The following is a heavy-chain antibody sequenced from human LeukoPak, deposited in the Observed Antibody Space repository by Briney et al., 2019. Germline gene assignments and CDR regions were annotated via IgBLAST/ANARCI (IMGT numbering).Heavy chain of an antibody. CDR1: GYTFTNYA. J-gene: IGHJ5*02. V-gene: IGHV1-3*01. Sequence: ASVKVSCKASGYTFTNYAMHWVRQAPGQRLEWMGWINAGNGNTKYSQKFQGRVTMTEDTSTDTAYMELSSLRSEDTAVYYCATRGRYCSSTSCYWSWFDPWGQGTLVTVSS. CDR2: INAGNGNT. CDR3: ATRGRYCSSTSCYWSWFDP. D-gene: IGHD2-2*01.